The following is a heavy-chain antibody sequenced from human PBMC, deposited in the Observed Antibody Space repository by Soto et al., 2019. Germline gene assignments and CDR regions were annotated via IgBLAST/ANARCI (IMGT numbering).Heavy chain of an antibody. J-gene: IGHJ6*02. CDR1: GGSISSGDYY. V-gene: IGHV4-30-4*01. CDR2: IYYSGST. CDR3: ARGGLIPPAYYYYGMDV. Sequence: QVQLQESGPGLVKPSQTLSLTCTVSGGSISSGDYYWSWIRQPPGKGLEWIGYIYYSGSTYYNPSLKSGVTISVDTSKNQFSLKLSSVTAADTAVYYCARGGLIPPAYYYYGMDVWGQGTTVTVSS. D-gene: IGHD2-21*01.